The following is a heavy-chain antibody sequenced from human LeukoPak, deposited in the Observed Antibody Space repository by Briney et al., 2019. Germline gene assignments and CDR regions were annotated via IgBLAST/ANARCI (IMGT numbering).Heavy chain of an antibody. J-gene: IGHJ6*02. Sequence: GGSLRPSCAASGFTFSRFYMNWVRQAPGKGLEWVSAISPGGDGTYYADSVKGRFTISRDNSKSTLYLQINSLRAEDTAVYYCAPPLGRGTGSTETVWGQGTTLTVSS. D-gene: IGHD3-16*01. CDR1: GFTFSRFY. V-gene: IGHV3-23*01. CDR2: ISPGGDGT. CDR3: APPLGRGTGSTETV.